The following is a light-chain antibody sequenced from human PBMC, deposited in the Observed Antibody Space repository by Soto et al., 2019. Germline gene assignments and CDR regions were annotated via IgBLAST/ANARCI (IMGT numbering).Light chain of an antibody. V-gene: IGKV3-11*01. CDR1: ESVSSN. CDR3: QQRGNWPPWT. CDR2: AAS. Sequence: EIVTTQSPATLSVSPGERATLSCRASESVSSNVAWYQQKPGQAPRLLIYAASKRATGIPARFSGGGSGTDFTLTISRLEPEDFAVYYCQQRGNWPPWTFGQGTKVDIK. J-gene: IGKJ1*01.